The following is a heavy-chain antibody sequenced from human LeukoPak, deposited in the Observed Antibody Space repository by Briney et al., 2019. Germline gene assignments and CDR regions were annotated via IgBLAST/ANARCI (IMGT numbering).Heavy chain of an antibody. CDR2: IYYSGST. J-gene: IGHJ6*03. Sequence: SETLSLTCTVSGGSISSYYWSWIRQPPGKGLEWIGYIYYSGSTNYNPSLKSRVTISVDRSKNQFSLKLSSVTAADTAVYYCARDRVTTNPYYMDVWGKGTTVTVSS. D-gene: IGHD3-10*01. CDR1: GGSISSYY. V-gene: IGHV4-59*12. CDR3: ARDRVTTNPYYMDV.